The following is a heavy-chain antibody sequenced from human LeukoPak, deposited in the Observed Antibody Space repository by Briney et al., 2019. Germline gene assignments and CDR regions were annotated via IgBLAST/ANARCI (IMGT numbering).Heavy chain of an antibody. CDR2: INTDGSTT. CDR1: GFTLSTYW. CDR3: ARTIFGVVISDY. J-gene: IGHJ4*02. Sequence: PGGSLRLSCAASGFTLSTYWIHWVRQAPGKGLVRVSRINTDGSTTTYADSVKGRFTISRDNSKNTLYLQMNSLRAEDTAVYYCARTIFGVVISDYWGQGTLVTVSS. V-gene: IGHV3-74*01. D-gene: IGHD3-3*01.